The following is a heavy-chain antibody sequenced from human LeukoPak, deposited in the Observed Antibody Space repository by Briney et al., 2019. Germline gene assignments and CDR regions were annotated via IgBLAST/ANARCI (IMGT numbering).Heavy chain of an antibody. V-gene: IGHV4-30-2*01. J-gene: IGHJ4*02. CDR2: IYHSGST. D-gene: IGHD2-21*02. Sequence: SQTLSLTCAVSGGSISSGGYSWSWIRQPPGKGLEWIGYIYHSGSTYYNPSLKSRVTISVDRSKNQFSLKLSSVTAADTAVYYCASYLLGNTSAYCGGDCFGGSYYFDYWGQGTLVTVSS. CDR1: GGSISSGGYS. CDR3: ASYLLGNTSAYCGGDCFGGSYYFDY.